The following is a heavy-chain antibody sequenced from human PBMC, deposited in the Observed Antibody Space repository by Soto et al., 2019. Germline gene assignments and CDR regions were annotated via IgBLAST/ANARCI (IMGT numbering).Heavy chain of an antibody. CDR1: GGSISSYY. CDR3: AAGPPPTSPFFDY. V-gene: IGHV4-59*01. CDR2: IYYSGST. Sequence: QVQLQESGPGLVKPSETLSLTCTVSGGSISSYYWSWIRQPPGKGLEWIGYIYYSGSTNYNPSLKSRVPISVDTSKNQFSLKLSSVTGADTAVYYCAAGPPPTSPFFDYWGQGTLVTVSS. J-gene: IGHJ4*02.